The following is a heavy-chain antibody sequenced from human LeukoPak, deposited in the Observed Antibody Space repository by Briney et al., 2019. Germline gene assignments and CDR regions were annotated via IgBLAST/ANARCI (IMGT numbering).Heavy chain of an antibody. J-gene: IGHJ6*02. CDR3: ARDRKKLVPAAGGTDV. Sequence: ASVTVSCKASGYTFTSYGISWVRQAPGQGLEWMGWISAYNGNTNYAQKLQGRRTMPTDTSTSTAYMELRSLRSDATAVYYWARDRKKLVPAAGGTDVWGQGTTVTVSS. D-gene: IGHD2-2*01. CDR1: GYTFTSYG. CDR2: ISAYNGNT. V-gene: IGHV1-18*01.